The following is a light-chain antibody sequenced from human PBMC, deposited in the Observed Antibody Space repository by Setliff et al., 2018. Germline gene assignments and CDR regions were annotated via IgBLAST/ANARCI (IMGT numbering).Light chain of an antibody. CDR2: EVS. J-gene: IGLJ1*01. CDR1: SSDVGGYNY. Sequence: QSALTQPPSASGSPGQSVTISCTGTSSDVGGYNYVSWYQQHPGKAPKLMIYEVSKRPSGVPDRFSGSKSGNTASLTVSGLQAEDEADYYCSSYAGSNNFPYGFGTGTKSPS. CDR3: SSYAGSNNFPYG. V-gene: IGLV2-8*01.